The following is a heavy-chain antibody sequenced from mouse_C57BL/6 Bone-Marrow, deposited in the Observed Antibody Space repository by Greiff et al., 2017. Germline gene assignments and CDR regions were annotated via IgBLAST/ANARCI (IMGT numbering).Heavy chain of an antibody. CDR3: ARRGTTVVPFYWYFDV. CDR2: INPNYGTT. Sequence: EVKLMESGPELVKPGASVKISCKASGYSFTDYNMNWVKQSNGKSLEWIGVINPNYGTTSYNQKFKGKATLTVDQSSSTAYMQLNSLTSEDSAVYYCARRGTTVVPFYWYFDVWGTGTTVTVSS. D-gene: IGHD1-1*01. V-gene: IGHV1-39*01. J-gene: IGHJ1*03. CDR1: GYSFTDYN.